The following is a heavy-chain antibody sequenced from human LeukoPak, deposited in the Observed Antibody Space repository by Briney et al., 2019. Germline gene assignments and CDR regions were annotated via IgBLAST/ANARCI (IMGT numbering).Heavy chain of an antibody. CDR2: IRYDGTNK. J-gene: IGHJ5*02. CDR3: ARGKDIVVVPAAFDP. Sequence: GGSLRLSCAASGFTFSTYGLHWVRQAPGKGLEWVAFIRYDGTNKYYADSVMGRFTISRDNAKNSLYLQMNSLRAEDTAVYYCARGKDIVVVPAAFDPWGQGTLVTVSS. V-gene: IGHV3-30*02. D-gene: IGHD2-2*01. CDR1: GFTFSTYG.